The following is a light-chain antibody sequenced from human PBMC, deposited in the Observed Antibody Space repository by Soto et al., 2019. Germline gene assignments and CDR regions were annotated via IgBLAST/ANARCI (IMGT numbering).Light chain of an antibody. CDR3: LQYNNWPYT. CDR1: QSDSSN. J-gene: IGKJ2*01. CDR2: GAS. V-gene: IGKV3-15*01. Sequence: EIVMTQSPATLSVSPGERATLSCRASQSDSSNLAWYQQKPGQAPRLLIYGASTRATGIPARFSGSGSGTEFTLTISSLQCEDFAVYYCLQYNNWPYTFGQGTKLEIK.